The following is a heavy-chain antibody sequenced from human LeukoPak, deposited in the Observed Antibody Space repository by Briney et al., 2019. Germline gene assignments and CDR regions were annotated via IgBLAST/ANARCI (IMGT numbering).Heavy chain of an antibody. CDR1: GGSFSGYY. CDR2: INHSGST. J-gene: IGHJ4*02. V-gene: IGHV4-34*01. Sequence: SETLSLTCAVYGGSFSGYYWSWIRQPPGKGLEWIGEINHSGSTNYNPSLKSRVTISVDTSKNQFSLKLSSVTAADTAVYYCARVRSGGYVDYWGQGTLVTVSS. D-gene: IGHD2-15*01. CDR3: ARVRSGGYVDY.